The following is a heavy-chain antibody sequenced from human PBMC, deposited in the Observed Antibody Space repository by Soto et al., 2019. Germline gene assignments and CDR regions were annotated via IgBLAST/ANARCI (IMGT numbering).Heavy chain of an antibody. J-gene: IGHJ6*03. V-gene: IGHV6-1*01. CDR3: AGTTSHQWYYMDV. CDR1: GDSVSSNGAA. D-gene: IGHD1-7*01. CDR2: TYYRSRWYN. Sequence: SQTLSLTCAISGDSVSSNGAAWNWIRQSPSRGLEWLARTYYRSRWYNDYAVSVRSRITVNPDTSKNQFSLQLTSVTPEDTAVYYCAGTTSHQWYYMDVWGKGTTVTVSS.